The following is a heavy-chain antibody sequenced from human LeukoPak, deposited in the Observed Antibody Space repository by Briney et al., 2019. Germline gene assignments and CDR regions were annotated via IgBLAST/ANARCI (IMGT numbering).Heavy chain of an antibody. CDR2: IYTDGST. Sequence: PGGSLRLSCAASGFTVSSHFMSWVRQAPGKGLEWVSVIYTDGSTNYADFVKGRFSIPRDDSKNTVFLQMNSLRAEDTAVYYCARVPYDSSGFGFFAYWGQGTLVTVSS. CDR3: ARVPYDSSGFGFFAY. V-gene: IGHV3-66*01. D-gene: IGHD3-22*01. CDR1: GFTVSSHF. J-gene: IGHJ4*02.